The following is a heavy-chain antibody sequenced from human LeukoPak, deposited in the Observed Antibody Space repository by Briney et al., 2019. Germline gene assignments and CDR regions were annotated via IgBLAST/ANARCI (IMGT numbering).Heavy chain of an antibody. CDR2: INHSRST. V-gene: IGHV4-34*01. CDR3: ARGTRIVGAKH. D-gene: IGHD1-26*01. Sequence: SETLSLTCAVYGGSFSGYYWSWIRQPPGKGLEWIGEINHSRSTNYNPSLKSRVTISVDTSKNQFSLKLSSVTAADTAVYYCARGTRIVGAKHWGQGTLVTVSS. CDR1: GGSFSGYY. J-gene: IGHJ4*02.